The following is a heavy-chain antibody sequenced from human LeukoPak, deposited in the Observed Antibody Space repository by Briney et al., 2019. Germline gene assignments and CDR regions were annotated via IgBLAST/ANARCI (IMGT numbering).Heavy chain of an antibody. CDR2: MDTNSDNT. CDR1: GYTFTNYA. D-gene: IGHD7-27*01. CDR3: MSTSNWGSVIFDY. V-gene: IGHV1-8*02. J-gene: IGHJ4*02. Sequence: ASVKVSCKASGYTFTNYAMNWVRQAPGQGLEWMGWMDTNSDNTVYAEKFQGRVTMTRNTSISTAYMELRGLRSEDTAVYYCMSTSNWGSVIFDYWGQGALVTVSS.